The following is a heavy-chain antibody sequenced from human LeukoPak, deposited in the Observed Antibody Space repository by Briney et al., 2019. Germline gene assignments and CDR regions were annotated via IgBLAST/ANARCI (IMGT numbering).Heavy chain of an antibody. V-gene: IGHV3-23*01. D-gene: IGHD6-13*01. CDR2: ISGSGGST. J-gene: IGHJ5*02. Sequence: GGSLRLSCAASGFTVSDNYMTWVRQAPGKGLEWVSAISGSGGSTYYADSVKGRFTISRDNSKNTLYLQMNSLRAEDTAVYYCAKGDSSSWYKDNWFDPWGQGTLVTVSS. CDR3: AKGDSSSWYKDNWFDP. CDR1: GFTVSDNY.